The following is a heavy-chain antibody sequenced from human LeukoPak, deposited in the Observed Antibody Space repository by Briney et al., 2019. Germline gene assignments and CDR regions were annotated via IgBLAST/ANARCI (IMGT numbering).Heavy chain of an antibody. D-gene: IGHD6-19*01. V-gene: IGHV3-48*03. CDR2: IGDSGRDT. Sequence: GGSPRLSCAASGLTFGSSEMNWVRQAPGKGLEWVAYIGDSGRDTHYADSVKGRFNISRYNADNSLYLQMDSLRAEDTAVYYCARDGSVAVPGTLYFDSWGQGTLVTVSS. CDR3: ARDGSVAVPGTLYFDS. J-gene: IGHJ4*02. CDR1: GLTFGSSE.